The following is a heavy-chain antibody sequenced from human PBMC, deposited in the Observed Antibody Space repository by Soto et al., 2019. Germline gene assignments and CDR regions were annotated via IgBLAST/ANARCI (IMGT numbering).Heavy chain of an antibody. V-gene: IGHV3-23*01. Sequence: WGSLRLSCAASGFIFENFGMSWVRQAPGKGPEWISSISVSGFKKYYADSVKGRFTISRDNSKSTVYLELNNLSAEDTAVYHCAKNQGVELVPLATVDWFDPWGQGSVVTVSS. CDR3: AKNQGVELVPLATVDWFDP. CDR2: ISVSGFKK. CDR1: GFIFENFG. J-gene: IGHJ5*02. D-gene: IGHD1-26*01.